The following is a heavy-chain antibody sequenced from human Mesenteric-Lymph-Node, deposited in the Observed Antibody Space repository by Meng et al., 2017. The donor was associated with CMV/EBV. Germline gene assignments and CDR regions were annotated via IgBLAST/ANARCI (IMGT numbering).Heavy chain of an antibody. CDR1: GGSISSSSYY. CDR2: IYYSGST. Sequence: TVSGGSISSSSYYWGWIRQPPGKGLEWIGSIYYSGSTYYNPSLKSRVTISVDTSKNQFSLKLSSVTAADTAVYYCARQYGGSLTYFDYWGQGTPVTVSS. J-gene: IGHJ4*02. CDR3: ARQYGGSLTYFDY. D-gene: IGHD1-26*01. V-gene: IGHV4-39*01.